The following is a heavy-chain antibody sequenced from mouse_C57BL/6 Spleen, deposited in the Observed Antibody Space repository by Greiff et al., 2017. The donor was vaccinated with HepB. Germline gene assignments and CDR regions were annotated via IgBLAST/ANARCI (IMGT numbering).Heavy chain of an antibody. Sequence: DVQLVESEGGLVQPGSSMKLSCTASGFTFSDYYMAWVRQVPEKGLEWVANINYDGSSTYYLDSLKSRFIISRDNAKNILYLQMSSLKSEDTATYYCAREPYDYDGWYFDVWGTGTTVTVSS. CDR2: INYDGSST. J-gene: IGHJ1*03. CDR1: GFTFSDYY. V-gene: IGHV5-16*01. CDR3: AREPYDYDGWYFDV. D-gene: IGHD2-4*01.